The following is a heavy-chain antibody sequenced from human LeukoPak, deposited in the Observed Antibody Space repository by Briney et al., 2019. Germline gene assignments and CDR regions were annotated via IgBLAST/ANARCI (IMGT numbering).Heavy chain of an antibody. CDR2: IFHTGRA. J-gene: IGHJ4*02. V-gene: IGHV4-4*02. Sequence: PSGTLSLTCAVSGGSISSSNWWTWVRQPPGKGLEWTGEIFHTGRANYNPSLKSRVTIPVDTSKNQFSLNLSSVTAADTAEYYCARIYCSGSTCYLLGDYWGQGTLVTVSS. CDR1: GGSISSSNW. CDR3: ARIYCSGSTCYLLGDY. D-gene: IGHD2-15*01.